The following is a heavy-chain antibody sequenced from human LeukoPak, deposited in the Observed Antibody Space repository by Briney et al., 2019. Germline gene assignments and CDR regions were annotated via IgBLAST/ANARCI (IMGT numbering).Heavy chain of an antibody. Sequence: SETLSLTCAVYGGSFSGYYWSWIRQPPGKGLEWIGEINHSGSTNYNPSLKSRVTISVDTSKNQFSLKLSSVTAADTAVYYCASGPWTYCYYGMDVWGQGTTVTVSS. D-gene: IGHD1-1*01. CDR1: GGSFSGYY. V-gene: IGHV4-34*01. CDR3: ASGPWTYCYYGMDV. CDR2: INHSGST. J-gene: IGHJ6*02.